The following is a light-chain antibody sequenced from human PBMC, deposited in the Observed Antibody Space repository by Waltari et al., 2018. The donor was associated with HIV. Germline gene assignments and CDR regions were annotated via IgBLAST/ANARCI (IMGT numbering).Light chain of an antibody. Sequence: QSALTLPLSVSGAPGQTVTFPCPGSSPNYGVAYLVHSYQQLPGAAPHLLIYSTGQRPSLLRYRFAGSKPGTAAYLAITSRQAEHEADQFCHACGSCLVGPVVFGGGTKLTVL. J-gene: IGLJ2*01. CDR2: STG. V-gene: IGLV1-40*01. CDR1: SPNYGVAYL. CDR3: HACGSCLVGPVV.